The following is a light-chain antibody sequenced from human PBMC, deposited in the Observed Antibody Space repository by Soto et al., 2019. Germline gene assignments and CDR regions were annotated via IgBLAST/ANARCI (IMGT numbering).Light chain of an antibody. Sequence: EIVLTQSPGTLSLSPGERATISCRASQSLGSNYLAWYQQKPGQAPRLLIYGAFTRATGIPARFSGSGSGTDFTLTITSLEPEDFAVYYCQQRSIWATLGQGTRLEIK. CDR1: QSLGSNY. V-gene: IGKV3D-20*02. J-gene: IGKJ5*01. CDR2: GAF. CDR3: QQRSIWAT.